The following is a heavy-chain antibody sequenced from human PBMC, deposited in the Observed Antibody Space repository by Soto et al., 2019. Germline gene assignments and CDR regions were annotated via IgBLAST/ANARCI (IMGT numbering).Heavy chain of an antibody. CDR3: ARFIAAVGPPHSPRYYYGRDV. V-gene: IGHV1-69*13. Sequence: GASVKVSCKASGGTFSSYAISWVRQAPGQGLEWMGGIIPIFGTADYAQKFQGRVTITADESASTACMELSSLRSEDTAVYYCARFIAAVGPPHSPRYYYGRDVWGQGTTVTVS. CDR1: GGTFSSYA. CDR2: IIPIFGTA. J-gene: IGHJ6*02. D-gene: IGHD6-6*01.